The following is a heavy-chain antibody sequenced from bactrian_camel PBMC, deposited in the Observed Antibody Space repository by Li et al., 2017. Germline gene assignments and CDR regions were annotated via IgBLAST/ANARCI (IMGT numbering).Heavy chain of an antibody. CDR1: GFTFRNSW. CDR3: ITSAFYEWWKLLGTRNWVQST. V-gene: IGHV3S26*01. Sequence: VQLVESGGGLVQPGGSLRLSCAASGFTFRNSWMYWVRQAPGKGVEWVSSISSGGATTRYADSVKGRFTISRDNAKNTVYLQMDSLKPEDTGTYYCITSAFYEWWKLLGTRNWVQSTRGQGTQDTVS. D-gene: IGHD2*01. J-gene: IGHJ4*01. CDR2: ISSGGATT.